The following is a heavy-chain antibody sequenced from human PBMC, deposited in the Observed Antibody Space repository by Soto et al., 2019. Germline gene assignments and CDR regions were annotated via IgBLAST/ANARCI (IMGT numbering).Heavy chain of an antibody. J-gene: IGHJ6*02. CDR3: ARLYGYCIRNSCHGHYAMDV. CDR1: SDSVIRSSYT. CDR2: IYSSGST. Sequence: SETLSLTCTVSSDSVIRSSYTWGWIRQPPGKGPEWIGSIYSSGSTYYNPSLNSRVTVSVDTSKNQFSLKVTSVTAADTAVYYCARLYGYCIRNSCHGHYAMDVWGQGTTVTVSS. D-gene: IGHD2-2*01. V-gene: IGHV4-39*01.